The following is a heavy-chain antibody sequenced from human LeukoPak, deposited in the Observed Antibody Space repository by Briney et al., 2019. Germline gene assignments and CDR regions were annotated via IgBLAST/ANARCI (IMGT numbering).Heavy chain of an antibody. CDR1: GYTFTGYY. CDR3: AREPGEDSYGSWPYYFDY. J-gene: IGHJ4*02. CDR2: INPNSGGT. D-gene: IGHD5-18*01. V-gene: IGHV1-2*02. Sequence: AASVKVSCKASGYTFTGYYMHWVRQAPGQGLEWMGWINPNSGGTNYAQKFQGRVTMTRDTSISTAYMELSRLRSDDTAVYYCAREPGEDSYGSWPYYFDYWGQGTLVTVSS.